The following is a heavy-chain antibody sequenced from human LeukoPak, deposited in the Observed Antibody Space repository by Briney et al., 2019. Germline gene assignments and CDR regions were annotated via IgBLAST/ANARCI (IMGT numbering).Heavy chain of an antibody. CDR3: AKPARTDYADY. CDR2: IKQDGSEK. Sequence: GGSLRLSCAAPGFTFSSYWMSWVRQAPGKGLEGVAYIKQDGSEKYYVDSVKGPFTISRDNAKNTLYLQMNSLRVEDTAVYYCAKPARTDYADYWGQGTLVTVSS. CDR1: GFTFSSYW. V-gene: IGHV3-7*03. D-gene: IGHD1-14*01. J-gene: IGHJ4*02.